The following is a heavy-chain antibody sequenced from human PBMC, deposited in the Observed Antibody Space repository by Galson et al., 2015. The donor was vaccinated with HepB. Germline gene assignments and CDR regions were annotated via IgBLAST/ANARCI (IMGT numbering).Heavy chain of an antibody. V-gene: IGHV3-49*04. D-gene: IGHD1-26*01. Sequence: SLRLSCAASGFTFGDYAMSWVRQAPGKGLEWVGFIRSKAYGGTTEYAASVKGRFTISRDDSKSIAYLQMNSLKTEDTAVYYCTRGVVGATWYYYYGMDVWGQGTTVTVSS. CDR1: GFTFGDYA. CDR3: TRGVVGATWYYYYGMDV. CDR2: IRSKAYGGTT. J-gene: IGHJ6*02.